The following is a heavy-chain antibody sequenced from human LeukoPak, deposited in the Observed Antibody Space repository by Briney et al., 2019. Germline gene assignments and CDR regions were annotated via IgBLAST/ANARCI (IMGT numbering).Heavy chain of an antibody. CDR1: GFXFSNYA. J-gene: IGHJ5*02. CDR2: ISSSTGNT. CDR3: AKMRAAARSWFDP. Sequence: PGGSLRLSCVASGFXFSNYAISWVRQAPGKGLEWLSSISSSTGNTYYADSVKGRFIISRDNSKNTLSLQMNSLRVDDTAVYYCAKMRAAARSWFDPWGQGTLVTVSS. D-gene: IGHD6-25*01. V-gene: IGHV3-23*01.